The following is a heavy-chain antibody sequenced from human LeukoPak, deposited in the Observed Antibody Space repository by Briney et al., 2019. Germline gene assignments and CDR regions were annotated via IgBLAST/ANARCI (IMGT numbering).Heavy chain of an antibody. CDR3: ATYDSSGVAIDY. J-gene: IGHJ4*02. Sequence: SETLSLTCTVSGGSISSYYWSWIRQPPGKGLEWIGYIYYSGSTNYNPSLKSRVTISVDTSKNQFSLKLSSVTAADTAVYYCATYDSSGVAIDYWGQGTLVTVSS. V-gene: IGHV4-59*08. CDR1: GGSISSYY. D-gene: IGHD3-22*01. CDR2: IYYSGST.